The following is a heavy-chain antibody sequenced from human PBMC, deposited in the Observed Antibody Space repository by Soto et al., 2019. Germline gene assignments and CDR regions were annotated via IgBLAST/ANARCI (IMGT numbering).Heavy chain of an antibody. CDR2: ISGSGGST. Sequence: GGSLRLSCAASGFTFSSHAMSWVRQAPGKGLEWVSAISGSGGSTYYADSVKGRFTISRDNSKNTLYLQMNSLRAEDTAVYYCAKGQGEYYYDSSGFDYWGQGTLVTVSS. J-gene: IGHJ4*02. CDR3: AKGQGEYYYDSSGFDY. V-gene: IGHV3-23*01. D-gene: IGHD3-22*01. CDR1: GFTFSSHA.